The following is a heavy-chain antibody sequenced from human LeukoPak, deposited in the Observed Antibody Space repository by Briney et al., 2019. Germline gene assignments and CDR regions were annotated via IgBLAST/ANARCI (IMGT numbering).Heavy chain of an antibody. J-gene: IGHJ4*02. CDR3: ARGSGGSYVIDY. V-gene: IGHV1-2*02. D-gene: IGHD1-26*01. CDR2: INPNSGGT. Sequence: ASVKVSCKASGYTFTGYYMHWVRQAPGQGLEWMGWINPNSGGTNYAQKFQGRVTMTRDTSISTAYMELSRLRPDDTAVYYCARGSGGSYVIDYWGQGTLVTVSS. CDR1: GYTFTGYY.